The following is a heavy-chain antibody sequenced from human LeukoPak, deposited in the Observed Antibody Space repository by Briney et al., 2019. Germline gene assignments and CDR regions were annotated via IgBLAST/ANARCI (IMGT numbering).Heavy chain of an antibody. Sequence: SQTLSLTCTVSGGSISSGSYYWSWVRQPAGKGLEWIGRIYTSGSTNYNPSLKSRVTISVDTSKNQFSLKLSSVTAADTAVYYCASSGPAYFYYYMDVWGKGTTVTVSS. V-gene: IGHV4-61*02. J-gene: IGHJ6*03. CDR1: GGSISSGSYY. CDR3: ASSGPAYFYYYMDV. D-gene: IGHD2-21*01. CDR2: IYTSGST.